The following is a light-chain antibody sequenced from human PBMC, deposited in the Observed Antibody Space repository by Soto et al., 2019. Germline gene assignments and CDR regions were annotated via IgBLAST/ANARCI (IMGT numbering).Light chain of an antibody. Sequence: EIVLTQSPGTLSLSPGERATLSCRASQTVISSSLAWYQQKPGQAPRLLIYGASSRATGIPDRFSGSGSGTDSTLTISRLEPEDFAVYYCQQYGSSQYTFGQGTKVEIK. V-gene: IGKV3-20*01. CDR1: QTVISSS. CDR3: QQYGSSQYT. J-gene: IGKJ2*01. CDR2: GAS.